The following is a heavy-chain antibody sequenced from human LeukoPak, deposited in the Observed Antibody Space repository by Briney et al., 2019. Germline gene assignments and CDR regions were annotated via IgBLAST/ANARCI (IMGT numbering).Heavy chain of an antibody. CDR1: GGSISSSSYY. V-gene: IGHV4-39*07. D-gene: IGHD6-19*01. CDR3: ASWVADPNNWFDP. CDR2: IYYSGST. Sequence: SETLCLTCTVSGGSISSSSYYWGWIRQPPGKGLEWIGSIYYSGSTYYNPSLKSRVTISVDTSKNQFSLKLSSVTAADTAVYYCASWVADPNNWFDPWGQGTLVTVSS. J-gene: IGHJ5*02.